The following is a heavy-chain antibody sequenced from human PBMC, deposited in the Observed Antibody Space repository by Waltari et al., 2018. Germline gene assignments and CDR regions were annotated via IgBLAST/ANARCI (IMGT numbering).Heavy chain of an antibody. Sequence: ALLVESGGNLVQPGEARGPPCEASGVTLSDNGMSWVRQAPGKGLEWVASINQDGETNYVASVKGRFTISRDNAKKSLVLLLNNLRVDDSGIYYCARDPTLFGVRQNYFDSWGQGTLVTVSS. J-gene: IGHJ4*02. D-gene: IGHD3-3*01. CDR2: INQDGET. CDR3: ARDPTLFGVRQNYFDS. V-gene: IGHV3-7*04. CDR1: GVTLSDNG.